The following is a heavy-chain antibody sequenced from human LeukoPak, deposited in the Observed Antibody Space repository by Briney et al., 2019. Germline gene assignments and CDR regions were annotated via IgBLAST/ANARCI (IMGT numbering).Heavy chain of an antibody. CDR3: AKDPTAGWGYGGNRHYFDY. CDR1: GFTFSSYS. V-gene: IGHV3-21*01. Sequence: GGSLRLSCAASGFTFSSYSMNWVRQAPGKGLEWVSSISSSSSYIYYADSVKGRFTISRDNAKNSLYLQMNSLRAEDTAVYYCAKDPTAGWGYGGNRHYFDYWGQGTLVTVSS. D-gene: IGHD4-23*01. CDR2: ISSSSSYI. J-gene: IGHJ4*02.